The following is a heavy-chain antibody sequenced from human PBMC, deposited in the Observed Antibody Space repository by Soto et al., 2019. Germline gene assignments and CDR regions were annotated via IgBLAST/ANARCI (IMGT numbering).Heavy chain of an antibody. J-gene: IGHJ4*02. CDR3: ARTCSGGTCSFDY. CDR1: GFTVSSNY. V-gene: IGHV3-66*01. CDR2: IYSGGST. Sequence: EVQLVESGGGLVQPGGSLRLSCAASGFTVSSNYMSWVRQAPGKGLEWVSVIYSGGSTYYADSVKGRFTSSRDNSENTLYLQMNSLRAGDTAVYYCARTCSGGTCSFDYWGQGTLVTVSS. D-gene: IGHD2-15*01.